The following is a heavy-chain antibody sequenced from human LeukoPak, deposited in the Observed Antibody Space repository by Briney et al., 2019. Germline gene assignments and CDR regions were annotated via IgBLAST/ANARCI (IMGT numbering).Heavy chain of an antibody. J-gene: IGHJ5*02. V-gene: IGHV1-18*04. CDR2: ISAYNGNT. Sequence: ASVKVSCKASGYTFTSYGISWVRQAPGQGLEWMGWISAYNGNTNYAQKLQGRVTMTTDTSTGTAYMELRTLRSDDTAVYYCARAERYYGSGSFYRFDPWGQGTLVTVSS. D-gene: IGHD3-10*01. CDR1: GYTFTSYG. CDR3: ARAERYYGSGSFYRFDP.